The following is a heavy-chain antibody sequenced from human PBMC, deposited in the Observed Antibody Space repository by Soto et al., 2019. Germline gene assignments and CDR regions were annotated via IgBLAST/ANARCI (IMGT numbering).Heavy chain of an antibody. CDR1: GYTFTSYG. Sequence: QVQLVQSGAEVKKPGASVKVSCKASGYTFTSYGISWVRQAPGQGLEWMGWISAYNGNTNYAQKLQGRVTMTTDTATSTDYMALRSLRSDDTAVYYCARVLGDIVLVPAATRNWFDPWGQGTLVTVSS. J-gene: IGHJ5*02. CDR3: ARVLGDIVLVPAATRNWFDP. V-gene: IGHV1-18*01. D-gene: IGHD2-2*01. CDR2: ISAYNGNT.